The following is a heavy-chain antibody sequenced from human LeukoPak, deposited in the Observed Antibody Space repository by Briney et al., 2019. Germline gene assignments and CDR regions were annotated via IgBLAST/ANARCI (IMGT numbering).Heavy chain of an antibody. D-gene: IGHD3-10*01. CDR2: IYYSGST. J-gene: IGHJ4*02. CDR1: GGSISSHY. Sequence: SETLSLTCTVSGGSISSHYWSWIRQPPGKGLEWIGYIYYSGSTNYDPSLKSRVTISVDTSKNQFSLKLSSVTAADTAVYYCARGPRRGIYYGSGSKGGYFDYWGQGTLVTVSS. CDR3: ARGPRRGIYYGSGSKGGYFDY. V-gene: IGHV4-59*11.